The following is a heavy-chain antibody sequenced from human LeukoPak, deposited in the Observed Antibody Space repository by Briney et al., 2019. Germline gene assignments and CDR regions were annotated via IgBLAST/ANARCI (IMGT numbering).Heavy chain of an antibody. D-gene: IGHD5-12*01. V-gene: IGHV1-69*06. CDR1: GYTFTSYG. Sequence: SVKVSCKASGYTFTSYGISWVRQAPGQGLEWMGRIIPMFGTVKYAQKFQGRVTITADTSTSTAYMELSSLRSEDTAVYYCARDRDVDIVATTLTLDYWGQGTLVTVSS. J-gene: IGHJ4*02. CDR3: ARDRDVDIVATTLTLDY. CDR2: IIPMFGTV.